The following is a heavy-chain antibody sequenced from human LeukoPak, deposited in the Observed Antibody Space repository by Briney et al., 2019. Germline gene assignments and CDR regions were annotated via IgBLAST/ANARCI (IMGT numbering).Heavy chain of an antibody. V-gene: IGHV3-11*01. J-gene: IGHJ4*02. Sequence: GGSLRLSCAASGFTFSNYWMCWVRQAPGKGLEWVSYISSTGSPIYYADSVKGRFTISRDNAKNSLYLQMNSLRAEDTAVYYCARVGINDYGDYVDYYFDYWGQGTLVTVSS. D-gene: IGHD4-17*01. CDR1: GFTFSNYW. CDR2: ISSTGSPI. CDR3: ARVGINDYGDYVDYYFDY.